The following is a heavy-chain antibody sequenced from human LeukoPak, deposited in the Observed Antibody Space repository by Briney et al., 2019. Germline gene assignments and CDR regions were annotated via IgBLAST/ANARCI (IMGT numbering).Heavy chain of an antibody. CDR1: GFTVSSNY. Sequence: QTGGSLRLFCAASGFTVSSNYISWVRQAPGKGLEWVSVIYSGGNTYYADSVKGRFTISSDNSKNTLYLQMNSLRAEDTAVYYCAKTIVGVTNWFDPWGQGTMVTVSS. CDR2: IYSGGNT. CDR3: AKTIVGVTNWFDP. V-gene: IGHV3-53*01. J-gene: IGHJ5*02. D-gene: IGHD1-26*01.